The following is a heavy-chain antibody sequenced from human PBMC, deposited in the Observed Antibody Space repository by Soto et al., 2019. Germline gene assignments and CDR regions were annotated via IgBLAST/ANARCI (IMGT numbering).Heavy chain of an antibody. CDR2: IYYSGGT. J-gene: IGHJ6*02. V-gene: IGHV4-39*01. CDR3: ARAGTGTYSYYNYNGMDV. Sequence: QLHLQESGPGLVKPSETLSLTCTVSSGSITSGSHYWGWIRQPPGKGLEWIGSIYYSGGTFYNPSLKSRVTISVDRSKNQFSLKLSSVTAADTAVYYCARAGTGTYSYYNYNGMDVWGQGTTVNVFS. CDR1: SGSITSGSHY. D-gene: IGHD1-7*01.